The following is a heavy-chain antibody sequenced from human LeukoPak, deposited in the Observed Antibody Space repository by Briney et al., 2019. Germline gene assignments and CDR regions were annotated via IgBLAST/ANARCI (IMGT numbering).Heavy chain of an antibody. CDR1: GFTFSSYG. Sequence: GGTLRLSCAASGFTFSSYGMHWVRQAPGKGLEWVAVISYDGSNKYYADSVKGRFTISRDNSKNTLYLQMNSLRAEDTAVYYCANERWVDNFDYWGQGTLVTVSS. CDR2: ISYDGSNK. V-gene: IGHV3-30*18. D-gene: IGHD4-23*01. CDR3: ANERWVDNFDY. J-gene: IGHJ4*02.